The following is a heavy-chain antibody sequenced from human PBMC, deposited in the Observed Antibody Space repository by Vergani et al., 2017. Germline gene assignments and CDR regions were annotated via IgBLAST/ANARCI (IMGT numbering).Heavy chain of an antibody. CDR3: ARDLLPNYYFSMRYTHAYFKYYGMHV. CDR1: GFTFSSYW. V-gene: IGHV3-74*01. CDR2: INSDGSST. J-gene: IGHJ6*02. Sequence: EVQLVESGGGLVQPGGSLRLSCAASGFTFSSYWMHWVRQAPGKGLVWVSRINSDGSSTSYADSVKGRFTISRDNAKNTLYLQMNSLRAEGTAVYYCARDLLPNYYFSMRYTHAYFKYYGMHVSSQGSTLSVPS. D-gene: IGHD3-3*01.